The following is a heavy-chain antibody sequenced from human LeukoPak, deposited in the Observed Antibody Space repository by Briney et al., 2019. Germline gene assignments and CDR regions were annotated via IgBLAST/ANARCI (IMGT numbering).Heavy chain of an antibody. D-gene: IGHD3-10*01. CDR3: ARLVPNYNY. J-gene: IGHJ4*02. V-gene: IGHV4-39*01. CDR2: IYYSGST. CDR1: GGSISSSSYY. Sequence: PSETLSLTCTVSGGSISSSSYYWGWIRQPPGKGLEWIGSIYYSGSTYYNPSLKSRVTISVDTSKNQFSLKLSSVTAADTAVYYCARLVPNYNYWGQGTLVTVSS.